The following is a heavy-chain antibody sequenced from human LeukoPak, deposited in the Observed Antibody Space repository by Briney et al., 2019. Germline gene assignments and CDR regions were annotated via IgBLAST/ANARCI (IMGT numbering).Heavy chain of an antibody. V-gene: IGHV3-30-3*01. CDR2: ISYDGSNK. J-gene: IGHJ3*02. D-gene: IGHD1-1*01. Sequence: PGGSLRLSCAASGFTFSSYAMHWVRQAPGKGLEWVAVISYDGSNKYYADSVKGRFTISRDNSKNTLYLQMNSLRAEDTAVYYCANSKPMWNDAFDIWGQGTMVTVSS. CDR3: ANSKPMWNDAFDI. CDR1: GFTFSSYA.